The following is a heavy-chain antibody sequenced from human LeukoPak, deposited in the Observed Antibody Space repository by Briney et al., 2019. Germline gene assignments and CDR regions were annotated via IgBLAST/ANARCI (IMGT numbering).Heavy chain of an antibody. D-gene: IGHD1-26*01. CDR3: ARAGRSSTGPRDYMDV. V-gene: IGHV3-30-3*01. CDR2: ISYDGSNK. CDR1: GFTFSIYP. Sequence: GGSLRLSCAASGFTFSIYPMHWVRQAPGKGLEWVAVISYDGSNKYYADSVEGRFTISRDNSKSTLYLQMNSLRVEDTAVYYCARAGRSSTGPRDYMDVWGKGTTVTVSS. J-gene: IGHJ6*03.